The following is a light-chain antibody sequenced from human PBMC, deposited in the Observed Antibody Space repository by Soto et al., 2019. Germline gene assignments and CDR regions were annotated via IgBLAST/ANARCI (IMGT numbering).Light chain of an antibody. V-gene: IGKV3-11*01. CDR1: QSFSNY. Sequence: EIVLTQSPATLSLSPGERATLSCRASQSFSNYLAWYQQKPGQAPRLLIYDASNRATGIPARFSGSGSETDFTLTISSLEPEDCSVYYCHQRGETFGQGTKVEIK. CDR3: HQRGET. J-gene: IGKJ1*01. CDR2: DAS.